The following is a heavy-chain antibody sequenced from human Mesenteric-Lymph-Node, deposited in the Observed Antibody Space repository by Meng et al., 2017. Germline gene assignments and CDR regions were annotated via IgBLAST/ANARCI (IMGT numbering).Heavy chain of an antibody. CDR2: TYYMSKWFN. J-gene: IGHJ6*02. CDR3: AAGRMPYSLDV. CDR1: GDSVSSNSVS. Sequence: LRLSCAISGDSVSSNSVSWTWIRQSPSRGLEWLGRTYYMSKWFNDYAVSVKGRIAINPHTSENQFSLQLTSVTPEDTAIYYCAAGRMPYSLDVWAQGTTVTVSS. V-gene: IGHV6-1*01. D-gene: IGHD2-2*01.